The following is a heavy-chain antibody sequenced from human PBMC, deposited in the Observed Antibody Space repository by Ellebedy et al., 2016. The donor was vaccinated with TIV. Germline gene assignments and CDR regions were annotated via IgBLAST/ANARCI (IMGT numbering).Heavy chain of an antibody. CDR2: IKHDGSEK. CDR1: GFTFSSHW. V-gene: IGHV3-7*01. J-gene: IGHJ4*02. CDR3: TRGGDY. Sequence: GESLKISXAASGFTFSSHWMSWVRQAPGRGLEWVANIKHDGSEKYYVDSVNGRFTISRDNAKNSLYLQMNSLRPEDTAVYYCTRGGDYWGQGTLVTVSS.